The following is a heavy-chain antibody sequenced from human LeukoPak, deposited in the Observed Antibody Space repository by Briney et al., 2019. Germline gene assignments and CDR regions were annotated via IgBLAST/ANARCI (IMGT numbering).Heavy chain of an antibody. D-gene: IGHD3-22*01. CDR2: TYYRSKWYN. CDR1: GDSVSSNSAA. V-gene: IGHV6-1*01. J-gene: IGHJ4*02. Sequence: SQTLSPTCAISGDSVSSNSAAWNWIRQSPSRGLEWLGRTYYRSKWYNDYAVSVKSRITINPDTSKNQFSLQLNSVTPEDTAVYYCAISYYYDSSGYSTPFDYWGQGTLVTVSS. CDR3: AISYYYDSSGYSTPFDY.